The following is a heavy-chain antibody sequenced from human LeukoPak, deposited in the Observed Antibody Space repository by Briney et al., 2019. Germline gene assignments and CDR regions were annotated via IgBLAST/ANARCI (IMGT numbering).Heavy chain of an antibody. CDR1: GYTFTSCG. D-gene: IGHD5-18*01. J-gene: IGHJ4*02. CDR2: ISAYNGNT. CDR3: ARVRVQLWSLPGYYFDY. Sequence: ASVKVSCKASGYTFTSCGISWVRQAPGQGLEWMGWISAYNGNTNYAQKLQGRVTMTTDTSTSTAYMELRSLRSDDTAVYYCARVRVQLWSLPGYYFDYWGQGTLVTVSS. V-gene: IGHV1-18*01.